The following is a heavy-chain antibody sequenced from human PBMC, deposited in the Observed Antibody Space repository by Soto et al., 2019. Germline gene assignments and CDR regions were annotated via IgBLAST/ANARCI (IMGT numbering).Heavy chain of an antibody. J-gene: IGHJ4*02. D-gene: IGHD3-10*01. CDR3: ARVPNYGSGSYSIDY. Sequence: GGSLRLSCAASGFTFSSYWMSWVRQAPGKGLEWVANIKQDGSEKYYVDSVKGRFTISRDNAKNSLYLQMNSLRAEDTAVYYCARVPNYGSGSYSIDYWGQGTLVTVSS. CDR2: IKQDGSEK. CDR1: GFTFSSYW. V-gene: IGHV3-7*01.